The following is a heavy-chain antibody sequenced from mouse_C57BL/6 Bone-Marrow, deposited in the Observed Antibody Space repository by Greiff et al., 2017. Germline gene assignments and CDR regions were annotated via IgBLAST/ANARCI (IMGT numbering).Heavy chain of an antibody. V-gene: IGHV1-59*01. CDR2: IDPSDSYT. CDR3: ARRVYYDYDAGLYYYAMDY. CDR1: SYTFTSYW. Sequence: QVQLQQPGAELVRPGTSVKLSCKASSYTFTSYWMHWVKQRPGQGLEWIGVIDPSDSYTNYNQKFKGKATLTVDTSSSTAYMQLSSLTSEDSAVYYCARRVYYDYDAGLYYYAMDYWGQGTSVTVSS. D-gene: IGHD2-4*01. J-gene: IGHJ4*01.